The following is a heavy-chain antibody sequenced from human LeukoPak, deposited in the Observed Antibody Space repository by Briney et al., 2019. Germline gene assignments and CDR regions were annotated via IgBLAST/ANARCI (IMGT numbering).Heavy chain of an antibody. CDR2: IYYSGST. Sequence: SETLSLTCTVSGGSISSYYWSWIRQPPGKGLEWIGYIYYSGSTNYNPSLKSRVTISVDTSKNQFSLKLSSVTAADTAVYYCARDLRAVYGAFDIWGQGTVVTVSS. CDR1: GGSISSYY. CDR3: ARDLRAVYGAFDI. J-gene: IGHJ3*02. V-gene: IGHV4-59*12. D-gene: IGHD5/OR15-5a*01.